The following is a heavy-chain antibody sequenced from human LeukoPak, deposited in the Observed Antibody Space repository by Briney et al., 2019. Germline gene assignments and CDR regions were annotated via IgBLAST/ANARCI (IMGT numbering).Heavy chain of an antibody. Sequence: SVKVSCKASGGTFSSYAISWVRQAPGQGLEWMGRIIPIFGIANYAQKFQGKVTITADKSTSTAYMELSSLRSEDTAVYYCSSPSNCSSTSCYRDAFDIWGQGTMVTVSS. J-gene: IGHJ3*02. V-gene: IGHV1-69*04. CDR3: SSPSNCSSTSCYRDAFDI. D-gene: IGHD2-2*01. CDR2: IIPIFGIA. CDR1: GGTFSSYA.